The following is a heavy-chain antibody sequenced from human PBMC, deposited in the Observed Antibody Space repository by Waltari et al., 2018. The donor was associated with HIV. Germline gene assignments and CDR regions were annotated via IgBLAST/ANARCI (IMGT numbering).Heavy chain of an antibody. CDR2: ISQDGNEK. CDR3: ARGGGLLGAFDI. Sequence: DVYLVESGGGLVQPGGSLRLSCAVSGFALSAYWMSWVRQAPGQGLKWVADISQDGNEKQYVDSVKGRFNVSRDNAKNTLYLQMNSLRAEDTAVYYCARGGGLLGAFDIWGQGTMVTVSS. CDR1: GFALSAYW. J-gene: IGHJ3*02. V-gene: IGHV3-7*01. D-gene: IGHD2-15*01.